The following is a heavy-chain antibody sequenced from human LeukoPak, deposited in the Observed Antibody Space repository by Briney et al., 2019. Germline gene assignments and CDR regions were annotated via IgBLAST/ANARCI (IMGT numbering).Heavy chain of an antibody. V-gene: IGHV3-7*01. J-gene: IGHJ4*02. CDR2: IQQDGSEK. CDR3: AGLRYTYGKNFDY. CDR1: GFTFKPHW. D-gene: IGHD5-18*01. Sequence: PGGSLRLSCAASGFTFKPHWMSWVRQAPGTGLEWVANIQQDGSEKNYVDSVKGRFTISRDNARNSLYLEMNSLRAADTAVYYCAGLRYTYGKNFDYWGQGTLVTVSS.